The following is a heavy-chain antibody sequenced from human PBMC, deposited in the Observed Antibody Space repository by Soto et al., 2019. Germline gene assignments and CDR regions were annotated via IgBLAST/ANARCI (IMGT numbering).Heavy chain of an antibody. Sequence: EVQLLESGGGLVQPGRSLRLSCAASGFTFSSYAMSWVRQAPGKGLEWVSAISGSGGTTYYAASVKGRFTISRDNSKNTLFLQMNGLRAEDTAVYYCAKFFVETGGSRGWPWTFHYWGQGTLVTVSS. J-gene: IGHJ4*02. D-gene: IGHD6-25*01. V-gene: IGHV3-23*01. CDR3: AKFFVETGGSRGWPWTFHY. CDR1: GFTFSSYA. CDR2: ISGSGGTT.